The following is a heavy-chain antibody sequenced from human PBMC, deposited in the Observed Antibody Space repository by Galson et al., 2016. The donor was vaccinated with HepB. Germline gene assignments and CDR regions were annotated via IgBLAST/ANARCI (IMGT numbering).Heavy chain of an antibody. V-gene: IGHV1-69*13. J-gene: IGHJ6*02. D-gene: IGHD6-13*01. Sequence: SVKVSCKVSGGIFGSYAFSWVRQAPGQGLEWMGGIIPIFRTPKYAQKFQGRVTITADDSTTSVYMEVSSLTSDDTGVYYCARGQSSNWYSVNYFYYNMDVWGQGTTVTVSS. CDR2: IIPIFRTP. CDR1: GGIFGSYA. CDR3: ARGQSSNWYSVNYFYYNMDV.